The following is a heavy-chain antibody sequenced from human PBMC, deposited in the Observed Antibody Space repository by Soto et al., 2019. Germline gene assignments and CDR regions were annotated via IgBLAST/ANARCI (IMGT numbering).Heavy chain of an antibody. Sequence: SGPTLVKPTQTLTLTCTFSGFSLSTSGVGVGWIRQPPGKALEWLALIYWDDDKRYSPSLKSRLTITKDTSKNQVVLTMTNMDPVDTATYYCAHTAPIWGSYRYTYFDYWGQGTLVTVSS. CDR2: IYWDDDK. CDR3: AHTAPIWGSYRYTYFDY. J-gene: IGHJ4*02. V-gene: IGHV2-5*02. D-gene: IGHD3-16*02. CDR1: GFSLSTSGVG.